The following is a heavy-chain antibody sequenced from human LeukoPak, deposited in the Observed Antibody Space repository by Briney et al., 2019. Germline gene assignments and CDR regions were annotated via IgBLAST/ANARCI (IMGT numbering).Heavy chain of an antibody. CDR3: ATFIPRPNDYGDYLYYYYGMDV. CDR2: VDPRDGGT. V-gene: IGHV1-24*01. Sequence: ASVKVSCKASGNTLTELSMHWVRQAPGKGLEWMGGVDPRDGGTFYAQRFQGRVTMTEDTSTDTAYMELSSLRSEDTAIYYCATFIPRPNDYGDYLYYYYGMDVWGQGTTVTVSS. J-gene: IGHJ6*02. D-gene: IGHD4-17*01. CDR1: GNTLTELS.